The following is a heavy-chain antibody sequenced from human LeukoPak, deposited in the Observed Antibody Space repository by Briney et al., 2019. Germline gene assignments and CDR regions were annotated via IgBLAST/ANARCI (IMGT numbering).Heavy chain of an antibody. CDR1: GGSFSGYY. J-gene: IGHJ6*03. CDR3: ARTGTSERTYYYGSGSYRPSMGVSYYYYMDV. CDR2: INHSGST. V-gene: IGHV4-34*01. D-gene: IGHD3-10*01. Sequence: SETLSLTCAVYGGSFSGYYWSWIRQPPGKGLEWIGEINHSGSTNYNPSLKSRVTISVDTSKNQFSLKLSSVTAADTAVYYCARTGTSERTYYYGSGSYRPSMGVSYYYYMDVWGKRTTVTVSS.